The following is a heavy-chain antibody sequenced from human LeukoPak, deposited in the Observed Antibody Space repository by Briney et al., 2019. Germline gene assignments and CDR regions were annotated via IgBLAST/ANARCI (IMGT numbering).Heavy chain of an antibody. Sequence: GGSLRLSCAASGFAVYSNYLGWVRQAPGKGLEWVSTIYTGGNTYYAASVKGRFTISRDFSKNTVFLHMNSLRAEDTAMYYCARGDDSGYYDYFDYWGQGALVTVSS. J-gene: IGHJ4*02. CDR2: IYTGGNT. V-gene: IGHV3-53*01. D-gene: IGHD3-22*01. CDR1: GFAVYSNY. CDR3: ARGDDSGYYDYFDY.